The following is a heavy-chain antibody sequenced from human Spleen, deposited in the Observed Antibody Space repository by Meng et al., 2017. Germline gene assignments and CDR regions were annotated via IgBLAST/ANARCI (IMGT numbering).Heavy chain of an antibody. CDR2: VNDGGRT. Sequence: SETLSLTCAVFGGSFSDYYWGWIRQPPGKGLEWIGEVNDGGRTDYNPSLENRVTISVDTSKSQVSLKLSSVTAADTAVYYCARVAVVKSKAHYYFDYWGQGALVTVSS. CDR1: GGSFSDYY. CDR3: ARVAVVKSKAHYYFDY. J-gene: IGHJ4*02. V-gene: IGHV4-34*01. D-gene: IGHD2-15*01.